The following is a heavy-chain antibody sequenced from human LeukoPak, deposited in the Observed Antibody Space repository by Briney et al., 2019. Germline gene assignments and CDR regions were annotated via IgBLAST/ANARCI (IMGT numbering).Heavy chain of an antibody. J-gene: IGHJ4*02. CDR3: ARGGIGSWPFDS. CDR2: INAGNGNT. V-gene: IGHV1-3*01. Sequence: ASVKVSCKASGYTFSSYAMHWVRQAPGQRLEWMGWINAGNGNTKYSQKFQGRVTFTRDTSASTSYMELSSLTSGDTAVYYCARGGIGSWPFDSWGQGTLVTVSS. CDR1: GYTFSSYA. D-gene: IGHD6-13*01.